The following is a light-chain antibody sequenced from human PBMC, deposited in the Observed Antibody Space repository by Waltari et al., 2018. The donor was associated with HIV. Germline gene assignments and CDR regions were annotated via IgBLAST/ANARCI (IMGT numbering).Light chain of an antibody. CDR2: DVS. CDR1: SRDGGGYNY. Sequence: QSALTQPASVSGSPGHSIPISCTGTSRDGGGYNYVSWYQHHPGKAPKLMIYDVSNRPSGVSNRFSGSKSGNTASLTISGLQAEDEADYYCSSYTSSSTWVFGGGTKLTVL. CDR3: SSYTSSSTWV. V-gene: IGLV2-14*03. J-gene: IGLJ3*02.